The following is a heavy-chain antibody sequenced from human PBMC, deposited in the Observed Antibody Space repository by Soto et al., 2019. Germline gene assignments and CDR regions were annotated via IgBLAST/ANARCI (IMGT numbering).Heavy chain of an antibody. J-gene: IGHJ3*02. CDR1: GGTFSSYA. CDR3: ARALHYYDSSGYYSLHAFDI. D-gene: IGHD3-22*01. V-gene: IGHV1-69*13. CDR2: IIPIFGTA. Sequence: GPSVKVSCKASGGTFSSYAISWVRQAPGQGLEWMGGIIPIFGTANYAQKFQGRVTITADESTSTAYMELSSLRSEDTAVYYCARALHYYDSSGYYSLHAFDIWGQGTMVTVSS.